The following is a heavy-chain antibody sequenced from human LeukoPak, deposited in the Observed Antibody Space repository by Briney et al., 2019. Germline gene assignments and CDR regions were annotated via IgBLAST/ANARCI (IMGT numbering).Heavy chain of an antibody. D-gene: IGHD2-21*02. CDR3: ARHTRSIVVVTAIDY. CDR1: GGSISSYY. V-gene: IGHV4-59*08. CDR2: IYYSGST. Sequence: SETLSLTCTVSGGSISSYYWSWIRQPPGKGLEWIGCIYYSGSTNYNPSLKSRVTISVDTSKNQFSLKLSSVTAADTAVYYCARHTRSIVVVTAIDYWGQGTLVTVSS. J-gene: IGHJ4*02.